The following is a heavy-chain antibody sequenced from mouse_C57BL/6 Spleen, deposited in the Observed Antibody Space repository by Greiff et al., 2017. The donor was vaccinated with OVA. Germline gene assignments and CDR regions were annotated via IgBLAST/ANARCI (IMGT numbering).Heavy chain of an antibody. V-gene: IGHV5-9-1*02. D-gene: IGHD4-1*01. CDR2: ISSGSDYI. CDR3: TREKLLGHFDY. Sequence: EVKLVESGEGLVKPGGSLKLSCAASGFTFSSYAMSWVRQTPEKRLEWVAYISSGSDYIYYADTVKGRFTISRDNARNTLYLQMSSLKSEDTAMYYCTREKLLGHFDYWGQGTTLTVSS. CDR1: GFTFSSYA. J-gene: IGHJ2*01.